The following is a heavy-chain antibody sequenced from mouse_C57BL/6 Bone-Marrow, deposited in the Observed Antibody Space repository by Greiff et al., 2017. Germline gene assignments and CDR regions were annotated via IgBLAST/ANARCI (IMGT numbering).Heavy chain of an antibody. CDR3: ARRGKITTVVAHWYFDV. CDR2: IDPSDSYT. Sequence: VQLQQPGAELVMPGASVKLSCKASGYTFTSYWMHWVKPRPGQGLEWIGEIDPSDSYTNYNQQFKGKSTLTVDKSSSTAYMQLSSLTSEDSAVYYCARRGKITTVVAHWYFDVWGTGTTVTGSS. CDR1: GYTFTSYW. V-gene: IGHV1-69*01. J-gene: IGHJ1*03. D-gene: IGHD1-1*01.